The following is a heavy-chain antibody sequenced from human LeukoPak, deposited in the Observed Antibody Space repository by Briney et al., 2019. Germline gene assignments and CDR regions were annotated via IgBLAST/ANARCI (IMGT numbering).Heavy chain of an antibody. V-gene: IGHV3-30-3*01. Sequence: PGGSLRLSCAASGFTFSSYAMHWVRQAPGKGLEWVAVISYDGSNKYYADSVKGRFTISRDNAKNSLYLQMNSLRAEDTAVYYCARETSGHPDYWGQGTLVTVSS. J-gene: IGHJ4*02. D-gene: IGHD5-12*01. CDR1: GFTFSSYA. CDR3: ARETSGHPDY. CDR2: ISYDGSNK.